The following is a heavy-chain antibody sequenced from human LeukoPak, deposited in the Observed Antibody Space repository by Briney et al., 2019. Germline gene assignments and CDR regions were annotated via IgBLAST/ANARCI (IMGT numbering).Heavy chain of an antibody. V-gene: IGHV3-7*01. D-gene: IGHD3-3*01. CDR1: GFTFTSYG. CDR2: IKEDGSEK. CDR3: ARDRSDFSLLYHYFYMDV. Sequence: PGGSLRLSCAASGFTFTSYGMSWVRQAPGKGLECVANIKEDGSEKYYVDSVKGRFTISRDSVRHSLYLQMNSLRDEDTAIYYCARDRSDFSLLYHYFYMDVWGRGTTVTVSS. J-gene: IGHJ6*03.